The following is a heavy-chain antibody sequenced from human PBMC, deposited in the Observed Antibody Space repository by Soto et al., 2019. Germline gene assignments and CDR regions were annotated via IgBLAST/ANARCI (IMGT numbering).Heavy chain of an antibody. Sequence: QTGGSLRLSCAASGFTFSSYAMHWVRQAPGKGLEWVAVISYDGSNKYYADSVKGRFTISRDNSKNTLYLQMNSLRAEDTAVYYCARDLAKYSNPGRPNYYYYGMDVWGQGTTVTVSS. CDR2: ISYDGSNK. V-gene: IGHV3-30-3*01. D-gene: IGHD4-4*01. CDR3: ARDLAKYSNPGRPNYYYYGMDV. J-gene: IGHJ6*02. CDR1: GFTFSSYA.